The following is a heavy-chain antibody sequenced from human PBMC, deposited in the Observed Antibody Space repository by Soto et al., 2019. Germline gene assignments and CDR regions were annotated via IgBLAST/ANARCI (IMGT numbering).Heavy chain of an antibody. CDR1: GDTSTSYY. D-gene: IGHD3-22*01. J-gene: IGHJ5*01. Sequence: PSETLSLTCTVSGDTSTSYYCGWMRQAPGKGLEWIGHIHNSGTSTHNPSLNGRVTISIDMSKKQFSLKLTSLTSADTAVYYCARDFYDSVGYTWFDSWSQGTLVTVSS. CDR3: ARDFYDSVGYTWFDS. CDR2: IHNSGTS. V-gene: IGHV4-59*01.